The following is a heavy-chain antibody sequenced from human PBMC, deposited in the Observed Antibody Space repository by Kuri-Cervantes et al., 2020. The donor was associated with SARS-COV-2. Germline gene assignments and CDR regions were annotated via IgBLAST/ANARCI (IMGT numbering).Heavy chain of an antibody. CDR1: GFTFSSYG. V-gene: IGHV3-33*06. J-gene: IGHJ3*02. CDR3: AKLGGGILAPDI. D-gene: IGHD2-15*01. CDR2: IWYDGSNK. Sequence: GESLKISCAASGFTFSSYGMHWVRQAPGKGLEWVAVIWYDGSNKYYADSVKGRFTISRDNSKNTLYLQMNSLRAEDTAVYYCAKLGGGILAPDIWGQGTMVTVSS.